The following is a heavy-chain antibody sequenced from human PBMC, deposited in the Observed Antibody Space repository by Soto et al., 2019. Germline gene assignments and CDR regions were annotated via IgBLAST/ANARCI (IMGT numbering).Heavy chain of an antibody. V-gene: IGHV1-3*01. J-gene: IGHJ6*02. Sequence: QVQLVQSGAEVKKPGASVKVSCKASGYTFTSYAMHWVRQAPGQRLEWMGWINAGNGNTKYSQKFQGRVTITRDTAGSTADMELSSLRSEDTAVYYCARDPPRGHRNIVVVPAASYGMDVWGQGTTVTVSS. D-gene: IGHD2-2*01. CDR1: GYTFTSYA. CDR3: ARDPPRGHRNIVVVPAASYGMDV. CDR2: INAGNGNT.